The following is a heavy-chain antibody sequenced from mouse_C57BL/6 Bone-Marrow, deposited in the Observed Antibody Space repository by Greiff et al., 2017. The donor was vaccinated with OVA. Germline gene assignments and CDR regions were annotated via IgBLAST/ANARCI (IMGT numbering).Heavy chain of an antibody. D-gene: IGHD2-5*01. Sequence: EVNVVESGGGLVKPGGSLKLSCAASGFTFSSYAMSWVRQTPEKRLEWVATISDGGSYTYYPDNVKGRFTISRDNAKNNLYLQMSHLKSEDTAMYYCASPYYSNYPAWFAYWGQGTLVTVSA. CDR1: GFTFSSYA. CDR3: ASPYYSNYPAWFAY. J-gene: IGHJ3*01. V-gene: IGHV5-4*03. CDR2: ISDGGSYT.